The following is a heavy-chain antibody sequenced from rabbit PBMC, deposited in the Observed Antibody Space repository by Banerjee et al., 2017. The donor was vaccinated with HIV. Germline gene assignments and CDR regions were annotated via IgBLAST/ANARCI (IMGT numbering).Heavy chain of an antibody. CDR2: IDTGTGRT. J-gene: IGHJ4*01. V-gene: IGHV1S40*01. D-gene: IGHD6-1*01. CDR3: ARTDYVAYDYNL. CDR1: GFSPSSGYD. Sequence: QSLEESGGDLVKPGASLTLTCTASGFSPSSGYDMCWVRQAPGKGLEWIGCIDTGTGRTWDASWAKGRFTISKTSSTTVTLQMTSLTAADTATYFCARTDYVAYDYNLWGPGTLVT.